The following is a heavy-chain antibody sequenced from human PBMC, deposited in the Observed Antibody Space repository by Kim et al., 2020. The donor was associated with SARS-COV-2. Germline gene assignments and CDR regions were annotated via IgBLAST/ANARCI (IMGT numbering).Heavy chain of an antibody. V-gene: IGHV3-33*06. Sequence: GGSLRLSCAASGITFSSYGMHWVRQAPGKGLEWVAVIWYDGSNKYYADSVKGRFTISRDNSKNTLYLQMNSLRAEDTAVYYCAKGGGYYYDSSGYSPGDYWGQGTLVTVSS. J-gene: IGHJ4*02. D-gene: IGHD3-22*01. CDR3: AKGGGYYYDSSGYSPGDY. CDR1: GITFSSYG. CDR2: IWYDGSNK.